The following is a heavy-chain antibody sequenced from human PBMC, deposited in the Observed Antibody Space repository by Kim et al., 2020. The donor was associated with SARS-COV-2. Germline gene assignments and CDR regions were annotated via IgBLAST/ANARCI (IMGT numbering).Heavy chain of an antibody. CDR3: TRGFSHGLDA. V-gene: IGHV1-3*01. Sequence: GYTKSSQIFQGRVTITRDTSARTAYMELSSLRSEDTAVYYCTRGFSHGLDAWGQGTTVTVSS. J-gene: IGHJ6*02. D-gene: IGHD3-3*01. CDR2: GYT.